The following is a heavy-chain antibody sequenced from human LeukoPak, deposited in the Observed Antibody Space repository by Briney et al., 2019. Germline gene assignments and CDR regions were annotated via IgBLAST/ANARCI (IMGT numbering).Heavy chain of an antibody. CDR2: ISAYDGNT. Sequence: ASVKVSCKASGYTFTSYGFTWVRQVPGQGPEWMGWISAYDGNTNSAQKFQGRVTMTTDTSTSTAYMELRSLRSDDTAVYYCARDGYGSGKGYFDYWGQGTLVTVSS. CDR1: GYTFTSYG. V-gene: IGHV1-18*01. CDR3: ARDGYGSGKGYFDY. D-gene: IGHD3-10*01. J-gene: IGHJ4*02.